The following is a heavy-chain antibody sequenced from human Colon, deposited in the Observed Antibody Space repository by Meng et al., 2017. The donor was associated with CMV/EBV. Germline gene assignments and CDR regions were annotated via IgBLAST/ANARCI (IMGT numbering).Heavy chain of an antibody. CDR2: ISSSSSYI. CDR1: GFTFSSYS. D-gene: IGHD3-3*01. Sequence: ETLSLTCAASGFTFSSYSMNWVRQAPGKGLEWVSSISSSSSYIYYADSVKGRFTISRDNAKNSLYLQMNSLRAEDTAVYYCARPLEWPGNYYGMDVWGQGTTVTVSS. J-gene: IGHJ6*02. CDR3: ARPLEWPGNYYGMDV. V-gene: IGHV3-21*01.